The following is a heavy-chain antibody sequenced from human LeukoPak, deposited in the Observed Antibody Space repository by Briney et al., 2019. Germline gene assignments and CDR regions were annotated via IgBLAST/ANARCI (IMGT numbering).Heavy chain of an antibody. CDR1: GGTFSSYA. CDR3: ATGTTGIDIDY. J-gene: IGHJ4*02. Sequence: SVKVSRKASGGTFSSYAISWVRQAPGQGLEWMGGIIPIFGTANYAQKFQGRVTITTDESTSTAYMELSSLRSEDTAVYYCATGTTGIDIDYWGQGTLVTVSS. CDR2: IIPIFGTA. V-gene: IGHV1-69*05. D-gene: IGHD1-7*01.